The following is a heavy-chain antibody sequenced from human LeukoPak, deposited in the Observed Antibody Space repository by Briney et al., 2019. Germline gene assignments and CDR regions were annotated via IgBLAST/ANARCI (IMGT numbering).Heavy chain of an antibody. Sequence: PSETLSLTCSVSGDSISSSRHYWSWIRQPAGKGLEWVGRIYPSGNTNYNPSLKSRVTISLDMSKNQFSLNLRSVTAADTAVYYCARDGLVTMELDYWGQGTLVTVSS. CDR1: GDSISSSRHY. CDR2: IYPSGNT. J-gene: IGHJ4*02. D-gene: IGHD3/OR15-3a*01. CDR3: ARDGLVTMELDY. V-gene: IGHV4-61*02.